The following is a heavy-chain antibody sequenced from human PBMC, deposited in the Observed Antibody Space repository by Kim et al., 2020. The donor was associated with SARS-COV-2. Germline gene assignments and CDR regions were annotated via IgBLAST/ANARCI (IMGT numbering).Heavy chain of an antibody. CDR2: INAGNGNT. V-gene: IGHV1-3*01. Sequence: ASVKVSCKASGYTFTSYAMHWVRQAPGQRLEWMGWINAGNGNTKYSQKFQGRVTITRDTSASTAYMELSSLRSEDTAVYYCARDGSIAARLYDYYYYMDVWGKGTTVPVSS. CDR1: GYTFTSYA. J-gene: IGHJ6*03. CDR3: ARDGSIAARLYDYYYYMDV. D-gene: IGHD6-6*01.